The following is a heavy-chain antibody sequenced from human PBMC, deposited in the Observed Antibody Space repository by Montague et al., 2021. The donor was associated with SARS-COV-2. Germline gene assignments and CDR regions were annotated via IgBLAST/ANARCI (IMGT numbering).Heavy chain of an antibody. J-gene: IGHJ5*01. D-gene: IGHD2-21*02. Sequence: SETLSLTCTVSGGSISSSSYYWGWIRQPPGKGLEWIGSIYYSGSTYYNPSLKSRVTISVDTSKNQFSLKLSSVTAADTAVYYCARHVISEENVLVAERNWLDSWGQGTLVTVSS. CDR2: IYYSGST. CDR1: GGSISSSSYY. V-gene: IGHV4-39*01. CDR3: ARHVISEENVLVAERNWLDS.